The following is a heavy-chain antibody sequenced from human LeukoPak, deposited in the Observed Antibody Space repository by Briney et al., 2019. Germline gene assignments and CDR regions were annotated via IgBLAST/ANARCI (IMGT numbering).Heavy chain of an antibody. Sequence: PGESLRLSCAASGFTFTTYWLGWVRQPPGKGLEWVANIKQDGTEKYYVDSVKGRFTISRDNAKNTLYLQMNSLRAEDTAVYYRFRRYCSGGSCYGGSRFDYWGQGTLVTVSS. CDR3: FRRYCSGGSCYGGSRFDY. CDR2: IKQDGTEK. J-gene: IGHJ4*02. V-gene: IGHV3-7*01. CDR1: GFTFTTYW. D-gene: IGHD2-15*01.